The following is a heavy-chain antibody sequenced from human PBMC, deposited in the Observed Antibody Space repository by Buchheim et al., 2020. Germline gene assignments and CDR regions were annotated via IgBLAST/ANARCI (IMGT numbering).Heavy chain of an antibody. J-gene: IGHJ4*02. CDR2: ISYDGSNK. D-gene: IGHD2-21*02. Sequence: QVQLVESGGGVVQPGRSLRLSCAASGFTFSSYAMHWVRQAPGKGLEWVAVISYDGSNKYYADSVKGRFTISRDNSKNTLYLQMNSLRAEDTALYYCAKPMVGTTKSFDSWGQGTL. CDR1: GFTFSSYA. V-gene: IGHV3-30-3*02. CDR3: AKPMVGTTKSFDS.